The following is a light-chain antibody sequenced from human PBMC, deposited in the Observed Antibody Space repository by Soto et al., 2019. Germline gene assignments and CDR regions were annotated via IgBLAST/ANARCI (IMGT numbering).Light chain of an antibody. CDR1: SSDVGGYNY. CDR2: DVS. J-gene: IGLJ2*01. V-gene: IGLV2-11*01. CDR3: SSYAGTYTVV. Sequence: QSALTQPRSVSGSPGQSVTISCSGTSSDVGGYNYVSWYQQHPGKAPKLMIYDVSKRPSGVPDRFSGSKSGNPASLTISGLQVEDEADYYCSSYAGTYTVVFGGGTKLTVL.